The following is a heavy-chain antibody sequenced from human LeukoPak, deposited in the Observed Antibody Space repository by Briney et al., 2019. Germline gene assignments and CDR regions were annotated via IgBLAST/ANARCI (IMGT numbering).Heavy chain of an antibody. CDR2: IIPIFGTA. V-gene: IGHV1-69*13. CDR3: ARGDIVVVPAAIYPAYYYYYGMDV. J-gene: IGHJ6*02. D-gene: IGHD2-2*01. CDR1: GYTFTSYG. Sequence: SVKVSCKASGYTFTSYGISWVRQAPGQGLEWMGGIIPIFGTANYAQKFQGRVTITADESTSTAYMELSSLRSEDTAVYYCARGDIVVVPAAIYPAYYYYYGMDVWGQGTTVTVSS.